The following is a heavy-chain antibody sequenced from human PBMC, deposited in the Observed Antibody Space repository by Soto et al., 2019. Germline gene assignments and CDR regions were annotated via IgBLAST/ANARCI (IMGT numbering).Heavy chain of an antibody. Sequence: SETLSLTCAVYGGSFSGYYWSWIRQPPGRGLEWIGEINHSGSTNYNPSLKSRVTISVDTSKNQFSLKLSSVTAADTAVYYCASNKARRAVYFDYWGQGTLVTVSS. V-gene: IGHV4-34*01. CDR3: ASNKARRAVYFDY. J-gene: IGHJ4*02. CDR1: GGSFSGYY. CDR2: INHSGST. D-gene: IGHD6-6*01.